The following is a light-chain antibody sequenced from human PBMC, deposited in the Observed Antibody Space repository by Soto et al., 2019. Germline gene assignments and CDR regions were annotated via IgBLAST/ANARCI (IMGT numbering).Light chain of an antibody. CDR2: AAS. Sequence: IVVTQSPATLSVSKGERATLSCRASQSVSSNLAWYQQKPGQAARLLIYAASDRATGIPARFSGSGSGTDFTLTISSLEPEDFGIFYCLQRADWPKITFAQRTRLEIK. CDR1: QSVSSN. J-gene: IGKJ5*01. V-gene: IGKV3-11*01. CDR3: LQRADWPKIT.